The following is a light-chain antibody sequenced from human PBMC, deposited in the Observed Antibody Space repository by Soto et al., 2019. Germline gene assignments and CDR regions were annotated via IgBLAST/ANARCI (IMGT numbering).Light chain of an antibody. J-gene: IGLJ2*01. CDR2: EVN. Sequence: QSALTQPASLSGSPGQSITISCAGTMSDIGAYNFVSWFQQHPGKAPKLIISEVNNRPSGVSYRFSGSKSGNTAYLTISGLQAEDEADYFCSSYTSKSSLIFGGGTKVTVL. CDR3: SSYTSKSSLI. CDR1: MSDIGAYNF. V-gene: IGLV2-14*01.